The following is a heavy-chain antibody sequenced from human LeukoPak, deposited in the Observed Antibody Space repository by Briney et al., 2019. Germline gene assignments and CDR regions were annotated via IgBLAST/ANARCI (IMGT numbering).Heavy chain of an antibody. V-gene: IGHV4-39*01. D-gene: IGHD5-12*01. J-gene: IGHJ4*02. CDR2: IYYSGST. CDR3: ARHGDSGYDYSVEEAFDY. CDR1: GASISSSHYY. Sequence: PSETLSLTCTVSGASISSSHYYWGWIRQPPGKGLEWIGSIYYSGSTYYNPSLKSPVTISVDTSKNQFSLKVSSVTAADTAVYYCARHGDSGYDYSVEEAFDYWGQGTLVTVSS.